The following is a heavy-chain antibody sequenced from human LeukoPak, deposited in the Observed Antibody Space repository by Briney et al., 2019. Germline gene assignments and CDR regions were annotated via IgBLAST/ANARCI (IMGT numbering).Heavy chain of an antibody. CDR2: ISSSGSTI. CDR1: GFTSGSYE. V-gene: IGHV3-48*03. Sequence: PGGPLRLSGAASGFTSGSYEMNWVRQAPGKGLEWVSYISSSGSTIYYADSVKGRFTISRDNAKNSLYLQMNSLRAEDTAVYYCARVVIARYSSSRYNLDYWGQGTLVTVSS. D-gene: IGHD6-13*01. CDR3: ARVVIARYSSSRYNLDY. J-gene: IGHJ4*02.